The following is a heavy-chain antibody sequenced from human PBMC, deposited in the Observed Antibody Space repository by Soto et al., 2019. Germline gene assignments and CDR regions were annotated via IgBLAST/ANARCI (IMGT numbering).Heavy chain of an antibody. Sequence: QVQLQESGPGLVKPSQTLSLTCAVSGGSISGNGYYWNWIRQHPGKGLEWIGYISYSGRTFYSPSLKSRVTTSLDTSKNHFSLKLSSVTAADTAIYYCARGSIFGVVLNAFDIWGQGTMVAVSS. CDR1: GGSISGNGYY. CDR3: ARGSIFGVVLNAFDI. CDR2: ISYSGRT. J-gene: IGHJ3*02. V-gene: IGHV4-31*11. D-gene: IGHD3-3*01.